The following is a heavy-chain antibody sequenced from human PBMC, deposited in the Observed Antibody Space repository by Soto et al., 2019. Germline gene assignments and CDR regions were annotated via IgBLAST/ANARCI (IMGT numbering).Heavy chain of an antibody. CDR1: GYTFTSYD. D-gene: IGHD6-19*01. CDR3: ARGRSGKKRVAAYYFDY. Sequence: ASVKVSCKASGYTFTSYDINWVRQATGQGLEWMGWMNPNSGNTGYAQKFQGRVTMTRNTSISTAYMELSSLRSEDTAVYYCARGRSGKKRVAAYYFDYWGQGTLVTVSS. CDR2: MNPNSGNT. V-gene: IGHV1-8*01. J-gene: IGHJ4*02.